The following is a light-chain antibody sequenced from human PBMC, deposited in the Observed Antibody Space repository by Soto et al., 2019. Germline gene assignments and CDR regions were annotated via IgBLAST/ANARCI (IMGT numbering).Light chain of an antibody. CDR1: QSIRTW. CDR2: RAS. J-gene: IGKJ1*01. V-gene: IGKV1-5*03. CDR3: QHSNSNSWT. Sequence: DIQMTQSPSTLSASVGDRVTITCRASQSIRTWLAWYQQKPGKAPKLLIYRASSLETGVPSRFSGSGSGTEFALTISSLQPDDFATYYCQHSNSNSWTFGQGTKVDIK.